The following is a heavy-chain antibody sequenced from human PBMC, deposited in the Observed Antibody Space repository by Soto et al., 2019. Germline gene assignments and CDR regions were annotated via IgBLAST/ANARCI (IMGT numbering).Heavy chain of an antibody. V-gene: IGHV3-30-3*01. CDR2: IGYDGSNK. Sequence: GGSLRLSCAASGLTLRRFAMHWVRQAPGKGLEWVAVIGYDGSNKDYADSVKGRFTISRDNSKNTLYLQMNSLRPEDTAVYYCARDPVNFYGSSPYGTDVSGQGPTVTVSS. J-gene: IGHJ6*02. CDR3: ARDPVNFYGSSPYGTDV. CDR1: GLTLRRFA. D-gene: IGHD3-10*01.